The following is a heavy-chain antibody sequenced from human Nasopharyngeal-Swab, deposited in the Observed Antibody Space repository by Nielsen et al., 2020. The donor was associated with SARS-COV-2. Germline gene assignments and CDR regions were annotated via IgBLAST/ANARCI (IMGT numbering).Heavy chain of an antibody. CDR3: ARDADYYGSGSYLGY. CDR1: GFTFSDYY. V-gene: IGHV3-11*04. J-gene: IGHJ4*02. Sequence: SLKISCAASGFTFSDYYMSWIRQAPGKVLEWVSYISSSGSTIYYADSVKGRFTISRDNAKNSLYLQMNSLRAEDTAVYYCARDADYYGSGSYLGYWGQGTPVTVSS. D-gene: IGHD3-10*01. CDR2: ISSSGSTI.